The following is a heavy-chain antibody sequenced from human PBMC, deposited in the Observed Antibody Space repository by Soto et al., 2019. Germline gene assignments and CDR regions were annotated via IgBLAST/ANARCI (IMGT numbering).Heavy chain of an antibody. CDR2: IYYIGTT. CDR3: AREEKQLSRYGGDFDY. V-gene: IGHV4-61*01. Sequence: SETLSLTCSVSDGSVNSGNYYWSWIGQPPAKGLEWIGHIYYIGTTDYNPSLKSRVTISVDTSKNQFSLKVTSVTAADTAVYFCAREEKQLSRYGGDFDYWGQGTVVTVSS. D-gene: IGHD3-16*01. CDR1: DGSVNSGNYY. J-gene: IGHJ4*02.